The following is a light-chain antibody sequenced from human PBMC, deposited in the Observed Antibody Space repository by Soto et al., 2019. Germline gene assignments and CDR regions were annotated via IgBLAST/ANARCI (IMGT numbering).Light chain of an antibody. Sequence: QSALTQPRSVSGSPGQSVTISCTGTSSDVGGYNYVSWYQHHPGKAPKLLIYDVYKRPSGVPDRFVGSKSGHTASLTISGLQAEDEADYHCCSCAGSYTLLFGGGTKVTVL. J-gene: IGLJ2*01. CDR3: CSCAGSYTLL. CDR1: SSDVGGYNY. V-gene: IGLV2-11*01. CDR2: DVY.